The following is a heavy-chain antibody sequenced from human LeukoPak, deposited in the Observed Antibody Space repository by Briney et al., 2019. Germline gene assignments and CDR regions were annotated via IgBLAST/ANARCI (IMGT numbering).Heavy chain of an antibody. V-gene: IGHV4-34*01. CDR2: INHSGST. CDR3: ASTKFYYDSSGYYFDY. J-gene: IGHJ4*02. CDR1: GGSFSGYY. Sequence: PSETLSLTCAVYGGSFSGYYWSWIRQPPGKGLEWIGEINHSGSTNYNPSLKSRVTISVDKSKNQLSLKLSSVTAADTAVYYCASTKFYYDSSGYYFDYWGQGTLVTVSS. D-gene: IGHD3-22*01.